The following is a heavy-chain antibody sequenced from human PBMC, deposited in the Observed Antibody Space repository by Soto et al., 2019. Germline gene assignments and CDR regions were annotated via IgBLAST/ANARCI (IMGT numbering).Heavy chain of an antibody. Sequence: GASVKVSCKASGYTFTSYYMHWMRQAPGQGLEWMGIINPSGGSTSYAQKFQGRVTMTRDTSTSTVYMELSSLRSEDTAVYYCARVKLDYYDSSGSFDYWGQGTLVTVS. V-gene: IGHV1-46*01. CDR1: GYTFTSYY. D-gene: IGHD3-22*01. CDR3: ARVKLDYYDSSGSFDY. J-gene: IGHJ4*02. CDR2: INPSGGST.